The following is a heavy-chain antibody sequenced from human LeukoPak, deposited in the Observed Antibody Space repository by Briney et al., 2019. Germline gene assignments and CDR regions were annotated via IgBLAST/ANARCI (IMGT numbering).Heavy chain of an antibody. CDR1: GFTFSRYW. D-gene: IGHD3-10*01. V-gene: IGHV3-7*01. CDR2: IKQDGSEK. J-gene: IGHJ4*02. Sequence: GGSLRLSCAASGFTFSRYWMSWGRQAPGKGLEWLADIKQDGSEKYYLASVKPRFTISRYNAKNSLYLQMNSLRAEDTAVYYCARLLWRGWGQGTLVTVSS. CDR3: ARLLWRG.